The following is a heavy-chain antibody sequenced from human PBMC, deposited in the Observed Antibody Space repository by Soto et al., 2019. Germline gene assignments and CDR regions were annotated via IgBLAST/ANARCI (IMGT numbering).Heavy chain of an antibody. CDR2: ISPQTGGT. D-gene: IGHD1-26*01. CDR3: GSGRSGELVIFY. CDR1: GYTFTGYY. V-gene: IGHV1-2*02. Sequence: ASVKVSCKGSGYTFTGYYIHWVRQTPGQGPEGMGEISPQTGGTKYAQKYQGRVTMTRDTSITTVYMELSNLSPDDTAVYYCGSGRSGELVIFYWGQGTLFTVSS. J-gene: IGHJ4*02.